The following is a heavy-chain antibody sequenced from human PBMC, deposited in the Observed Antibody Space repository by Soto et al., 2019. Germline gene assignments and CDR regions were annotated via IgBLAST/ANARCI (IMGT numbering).Heavy chain of an antibody. D-gene: IGHD3-9*01. J-gene: IGHJ6*03. CDR3: ARAPVLPSIPIFKYYYYYYTDV. CDR2: INHSGST. CDR1: GGSFSGYY. V-gene: IGHV4-34*01. Sequence: SETLSLTCAFYGGSFSGYYWSWIRQPPGKGLEWIGEINHSGSTNYNPSLKSRVTISVDTSKNQFSLKLSSVTAADTAVYYCARAPVLPSIPIFKYYYYYYTDVWGKGTTVTVS.